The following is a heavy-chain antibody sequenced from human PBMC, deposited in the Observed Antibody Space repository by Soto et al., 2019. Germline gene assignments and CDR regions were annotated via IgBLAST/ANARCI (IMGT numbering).Heavy chain of an antibody. V-gene: IGHV1-69*13. CDR3: ARDLAAAGTGDY. D-gene: IGHD6-13*01. CDR2: IIPIFGTA. CDR1: GGTFSSYA. J-gene: IGHJ4*02. Sequence: SVKVSCKASGGTFSSYAISWVRQAPGQGLEWMGGIIPIFGTANYAQKFQGRVTITADESTSTAYMELSSLRSEDTAVYYCARDLAAAGTGDYWGQGTLVTVSS.